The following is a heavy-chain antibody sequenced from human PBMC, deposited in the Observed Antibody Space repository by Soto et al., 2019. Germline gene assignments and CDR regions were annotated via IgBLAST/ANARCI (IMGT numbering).Heavy chain of an antibody. CDR1: GFTFSSYS. CDR3: ARDDGMTTVTTYYYYYYGMDV. V-gene: IGHV3-21*01. CDR2: ISSSSSYI. J-gene: IGHJ6*02. D-gene: IGHD4-4*01. Sequence: EVQLVESGGGLVKPGGSLRLSCAASGFTFSSYSMNWVRQAPGKGLECVSSISSSSSYIYSADSVKGRFTISRDNAKNSLYLQMNSLRAEDTAVYYCARDDGMTTVTTYYYYYYGMDVWGQVTTVTVSS.